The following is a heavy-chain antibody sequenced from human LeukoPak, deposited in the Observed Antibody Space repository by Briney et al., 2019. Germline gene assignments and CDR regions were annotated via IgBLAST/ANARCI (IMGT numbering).Heavy chain of an antibody. CDR3: ARGGSYSCLDY. CDR2: ISNSDGTT. V-gene: IGHV3-11*04. Sequence: GGSLRLSCAASGFTFSDDYMTWIRQAPGKGLEWVSYISNSDGTTYYADFVRGRFTISRDNAKKSLYLQMNSLRVEDTAVYYCARGGSYSCLDYWGQGTLVTVSS. J-gene: IGHJ4*02. CDR1: GFTFSDDY. D-gene: IGHD3-10*01.